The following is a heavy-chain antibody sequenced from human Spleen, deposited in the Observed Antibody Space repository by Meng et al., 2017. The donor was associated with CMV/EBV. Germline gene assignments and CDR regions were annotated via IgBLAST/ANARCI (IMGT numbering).Heavy chain of an antibody. V-gene: IGHV1-46*01. Sequence: VTGYFLHWVRQAPGQGLEWMGFINPSGGGPSCAQQFHDSVTMTRYTLTRTIFMELTSLTSEDMAVYYCARATEMGPVYTSNFQYWGQGTLVTVSS. J-gene: IGHJ1*01. CDR3: ARATEMGPVYTSNFQY. CDR1: VTGYF. D-gene: IGHD5-18*01. CDR2: INPSGGGP.